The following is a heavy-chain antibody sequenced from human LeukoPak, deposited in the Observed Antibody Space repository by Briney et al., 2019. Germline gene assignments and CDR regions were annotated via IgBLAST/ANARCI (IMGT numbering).Heavy chain of an antibody. D-gene: IGHD3-16*01. Sequence: ASVKVSCKASGYTFTSYAMYWVRQAPGQRLEWMGWINAGNGNTKYSQKIQGRVTITRDASASTAYMELSSLRFEDTVVYYCARERGRSVDYWGQGTLVTVSS. CDR3: ARERGRSVDY. J-gene: IGHJ4*02. CDR1: GYTFTSYA. CDR2: INAGNGNT. V-gene: IGHV1-3*01.